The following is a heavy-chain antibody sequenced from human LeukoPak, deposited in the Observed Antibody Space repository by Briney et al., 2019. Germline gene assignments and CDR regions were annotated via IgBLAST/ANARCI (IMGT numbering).Heavy chain of an antibody. V-gene: IGHV3-23*01. Sequence: GGSLRLSCAASGFTFSSYWMSWVRQAPGKGLEWVSAISGSGGSTYYADSVKGRFTISRDNSKNTLYLQMNSLRAEDTAVYYCAKDHTQAKTYYYDSSGYLFDYWGQGTLVTVSS. J-gene: IGHJ4*02. CDR3: AKDHTQAKTYYYDSSGYLFDY. CDR1: GFTFSSYW. CDR2: ISGSGGST. D-gene: IGHD3-22*01.